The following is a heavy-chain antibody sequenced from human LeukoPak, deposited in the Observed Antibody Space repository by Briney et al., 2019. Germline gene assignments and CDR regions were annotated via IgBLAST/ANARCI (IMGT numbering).Heavy chain of an antibody. CDR2: ISYDGSSK. J-gene: IGHJ4*02. V-gene: IGHV3-30-3*01. D-gene: IGHD2-2*01. CDR3: ARDLEVDIVVVPAAKGLDY. CDR1: GFTFSSYA. Sequence: GGSLRLSCAASGFTFSSYAMHWVRQAPGKGLEWVAVISYDGSSKYYADSVKGRFTISRDNSKNTLYLQMNSLRAEDTAVYYCARDLEVDIVVVPAAKGLDYWGQGTLVTVSS.